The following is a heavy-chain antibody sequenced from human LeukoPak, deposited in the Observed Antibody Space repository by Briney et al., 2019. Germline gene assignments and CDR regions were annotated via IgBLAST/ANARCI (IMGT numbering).Heavy chain of an antibody. CDR2: IRNKAESYTT. CDR1: GFIFSDPY. J-gene: IGHJ3*02. CDR3: ARGGRQHAFDI. D-gene: IGHD1-26*01. Sequence: SGGSLRLSCAASGFIFSDPYMAWVRQAPGKGLEWVGRIRNKAESYTTEYAASVKGRFTISRDDSKNSLYLQMNSLTTEDTAVYYCARGGRQHAFDIWGQGTMVTVSS. V-gene: IGHV3-72*01.